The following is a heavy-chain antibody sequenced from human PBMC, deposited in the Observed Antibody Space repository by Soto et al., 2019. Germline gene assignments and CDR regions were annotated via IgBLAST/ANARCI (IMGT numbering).Heavy chain of an antibody. J-gene: IGHJ4*02. CDR2: IYHSGST. CDR3: ARESRDGYKYFDC. CDR1: VYSISSGYY. Sequence: SETLSLTCAFSVYSISSGYYWGWIRQPPGKGLEWIGSIYHSGSTYYNPSLKSRVTISVDTSKNQFSLKLSSVTAADTAVYYCARESRDGYKYFDCWGQRTLVTVSS. V-gene: IGHV4-38-2*02. D-gene: IGHD5-12*01.